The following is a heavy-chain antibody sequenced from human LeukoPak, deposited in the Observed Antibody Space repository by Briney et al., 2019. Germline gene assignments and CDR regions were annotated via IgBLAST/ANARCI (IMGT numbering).Heavy chain of an antibody. CDR1: GGSISSYY. CDR3: ARGTTYYYDSSGNHRGY. J-gene: IGHJ4*02. V-gene: IGHV4-59*12. CDR2: IYYSGST. Sequence: PSETLSLTCTVSGGSISSYYWSWIRQPPGKGLEWIGYIYYSGSTNYNPSLKSRVTISVDTSKNQFSLKLSSVTAADTAVYYCARGTTYYYDSSGNHRGYWGQGTLVTVSS. D-gene: IGHD3-22*01.